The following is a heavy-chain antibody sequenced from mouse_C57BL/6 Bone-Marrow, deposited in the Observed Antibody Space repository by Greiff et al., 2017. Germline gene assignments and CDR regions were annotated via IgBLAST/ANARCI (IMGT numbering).Heavy chain of an antibody. CDR2: IYPGGGYT. Sequence: VQLQQSGAELVRPGTSVKMSCKASGYTFTNYWIGWAKQRPGHGLEWIGDIYPGGGYTNYNEKFKGKATLTADKSSSTAYMQFSSLTSEDSAIYYCARRGYDGYPLDYWGQGTTLTVSS. CDR1: GYTFTNYW. D-gene: IGHD2-3*01. V-gene: IGHV1-63*01. J-gene: IGHJ2*01. CDR3: ARRGYDGYPLDY.